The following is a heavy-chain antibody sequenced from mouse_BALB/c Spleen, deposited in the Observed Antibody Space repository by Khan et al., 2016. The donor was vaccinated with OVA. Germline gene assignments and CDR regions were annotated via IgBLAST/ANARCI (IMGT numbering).Heavy chain of an antibody. J-gene: IGHJ2*01. D-gene: IGHD1-1*01. CDR1: GYTFINYW. CDR2: INPSTGYT. V-gene: IGHV1-7*01. CDR3: ARRGLRWDFDY. Sequence: QVQLKESGAELAKPGASVKMSCKASGYTFINYWILWVKQRPGQGLEWIGYINPSTGYTEYNQNFKDKATLTADKSSSTASMQLSRLTSEDSAVYYCARRGLRWDFDYWGQGTTLTVSS.